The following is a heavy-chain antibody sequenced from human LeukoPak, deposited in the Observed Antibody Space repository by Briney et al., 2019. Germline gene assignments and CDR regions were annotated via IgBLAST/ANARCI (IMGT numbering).Heavy chain of an antibody. CDR1: GFTFSSYE. V-gene: IGHV3-48*03. D-gene: IGHD3-10*02. J-gene: IGHJ6*04. CDR2: ISSSGSTI. CDR3: AELGITMIGGV. Sequence: GGSLRLSCAASGFTFSSYEMNWVRQARGKGLEWVSYISSSGSTIYYADSVKGRLTISRDNAKNSLYLQMNSLRAEDTAVYYCAELGITMIGGVWGKGTTVTISS.